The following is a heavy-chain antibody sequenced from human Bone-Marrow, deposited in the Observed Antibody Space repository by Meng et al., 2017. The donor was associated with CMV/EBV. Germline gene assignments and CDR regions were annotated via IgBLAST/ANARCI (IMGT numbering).Heavy chain of an antibody. D-gene: IGHD7-27*01. CDR3: TRTWLTGDTYYFDY. J-gene: IGHJ4*02. CDR2: IRSKSYGGTT. CDR1: GFTFDDSG. V-gene: IGHV3-49*04. Sequence: GESLKISCAASGFTFDDSGMSWVRQAPGKGLEWVSFIRSKSYGGTTLYAASVKGRFTISRDDSKGVAYLQMNSLRTEDTAMSYCTRTWLTGDTYYFDYWGQGTLVTVSS.